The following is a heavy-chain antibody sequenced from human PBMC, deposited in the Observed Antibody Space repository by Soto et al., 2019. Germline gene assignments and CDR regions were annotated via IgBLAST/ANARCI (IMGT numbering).Heavy chain of an antibody. Sequence: SGTPSLTCSVPDDSISKSGFYWAWIRQPPGEGLEWIGSIYHTGNAYYNPSLKSRVTISVDTSKNQFSLKLSSVTAADTAVYYCARVGGINWFDPWGQGTLVTVSS. CDR1: DDSISKSGFY. CDR3: ARVGGINWFDP. CDR2: IYHTGNA. J-gene: IGHJ5*02. V-gene: IGHV4-39*07. D-gene: IGHD1-20*01.